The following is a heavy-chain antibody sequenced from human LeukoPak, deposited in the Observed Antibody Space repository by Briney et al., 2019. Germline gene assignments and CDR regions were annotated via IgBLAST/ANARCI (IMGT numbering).Heavy chain of an antibody. D-gene: IGHD5-12*01. V-gene: IGHV1-69*08. CDR3: VRGSYDYDWFDP. CDR1: GGSFSDYS. Sequence: GASVKVSCKASGGSFSDYSISWVRQAPGQGLEWMGRIIAILDTAHYAQKFQGRFTITADKSTTTVYMELSSLRSDDTAVYYCVRGSYDYDWFDPWGQGTLVTVSS. CDR2: IIAILDTA. J-gene: IGHJ5*02.